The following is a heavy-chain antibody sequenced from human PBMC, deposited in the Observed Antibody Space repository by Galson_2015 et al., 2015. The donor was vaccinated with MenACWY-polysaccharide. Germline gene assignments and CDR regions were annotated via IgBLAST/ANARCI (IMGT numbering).Heavy chain of an antibody. J-gene: IGHJ4*02. CDR1: GYTFNTYA. CDR2: INTNTGNP. Sequence: SVKVSCKASGYTFNTYAMNWVRQAPGQGLEWVGGINTNTGNPTYAQGFTGRFVFSLDASVSTAYLQISSLKAEDTAVYYCARDPKQKPTTVPTGRSDYWGQGTLVTVSS. CDR3: ARDPKQKPTTVPTGRSDY. D-gene: IGHD4-17*01. V-gene: IGHV7-4-1*02.